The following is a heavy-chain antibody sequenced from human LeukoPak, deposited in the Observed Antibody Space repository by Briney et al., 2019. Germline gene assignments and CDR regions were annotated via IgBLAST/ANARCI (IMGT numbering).Heavy chain of an antibody. J-gene: IGHJ1*01. V-gene: IGHV3-74*01. CDR2: INTDGTST. D-gene: IGHD3-22*01. CDR3: ATYSSLNRREFQY. Sequence: GGSLRLSCAASGFTFSSYWMHWVRQAPGKGLVWVSRINTDGTSTSYADSVKGRFTISRDNAKNSLYLQMNSLRAEDAAVYYCATYSSLNRREFQYWGQGTLLTVSS. CDR1: GFTFSSYW.